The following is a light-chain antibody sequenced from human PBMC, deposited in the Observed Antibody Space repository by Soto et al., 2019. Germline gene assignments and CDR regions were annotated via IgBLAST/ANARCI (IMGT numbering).Light chain of an antibody. CDR2: AAS. CDR3: QKYDSAPWT. Sequence: DILMTQSPSSLSASVRDRVTITCRASQGISNYLAWYQQKPGKVPKLLIYAASTLPSGVPSRFSGSGSGTDFTLTISRLQPEDVATYCCQKYDSAPWTFGQGTKVEIK. V-gene: IGKV1-27*01. CDR1: QGISNY. J-gene: IGKJ1*01.